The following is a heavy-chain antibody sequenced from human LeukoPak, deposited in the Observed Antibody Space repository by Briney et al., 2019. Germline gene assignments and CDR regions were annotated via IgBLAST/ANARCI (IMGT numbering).Heavy chain of an antibody. CDR3: ARSAVRDYYDSSGYYGYFDY. D-gene: IGHD3-22*01. CDR1: GGTFSSYA. CDR2: IIPIFGTA. V-gene: IGHV1-69*05. Sequence: GSSVKVSCKASGGTFSSYAISWVRQAPGQGLEWMGGIIPIFGTANYAQKFQGRDTITTDESTSTAYMELSSLRSEDTAVYYCARSAVRDYYDSSGYYGYFDYWGQGTLVTVSS. J-gene: IGHJ4*02.